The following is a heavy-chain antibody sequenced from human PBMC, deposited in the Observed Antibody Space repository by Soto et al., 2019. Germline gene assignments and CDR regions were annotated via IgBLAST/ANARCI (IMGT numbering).Heavy chain of an antibody. J-gene: IGHJ5*02. V-gene: IGHV4-34*01. Sequence: SETLSLTCAVYDGSLRGYSWSWIRQPPGKRLEWIGEITRSGITNYNPSLKSRVTISVDTSKNQFSLKVTSVTAADTAVYYCARVLYSSSSGSFDWLDPWGQGTLVTVSS. D-gene: IGHD6-6*01. CDR2: ITRSGIT. CDR1: DGSLRGYS. CDR3: ARVLYSSSSGSFDWLDP.